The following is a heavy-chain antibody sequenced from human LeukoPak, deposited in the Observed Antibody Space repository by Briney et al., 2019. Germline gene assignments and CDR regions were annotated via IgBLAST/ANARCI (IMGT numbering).Heavy chain of an antibody. J-gene: IGHJ4*02. CDR1: GGSISSGGYY. V-gene: IGHV4-31*03. Sequence: PSETLSLTCTVSGGSISSGGYYWSWIRQHPGKGLEWNGYIYYSGSTYYNPSLKSRVTISVDTSKNQFSLKLSSVTAADTAVYYCARESAPYYDSSGYPDYWGQGTLVTVSS. CDR2: IYYSGST. CDR3: ARESAPYYDSSGYPDY. D-gene: IGHD3-22*01.